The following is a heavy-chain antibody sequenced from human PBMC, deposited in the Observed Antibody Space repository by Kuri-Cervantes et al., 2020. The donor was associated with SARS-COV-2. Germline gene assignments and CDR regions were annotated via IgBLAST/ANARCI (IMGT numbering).Heavy chain of an antibody. Sequence: ASVKVSCKASGYTFTSYGIGWVRQAPGQGLEWVGWISTYYGDTDYAQSTQDRVTMHTDTSTSTAYMELSSLRSEDTAVYYCVIVITIFGVAPYRDGYYYGMDVWGQGTTVTVSS. CDR3: VIVITIFGVAPYRDGYYYGMDV. V-gene: IGHV1-18*01. CDR2: ISTYYGDT. D-gene: IGHD3-3*01. CDR1: GYTFTSYG. J-gene: IGHJ6*02.